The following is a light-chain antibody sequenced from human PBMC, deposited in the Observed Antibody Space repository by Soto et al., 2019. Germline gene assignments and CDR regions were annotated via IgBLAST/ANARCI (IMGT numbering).Light chain of an antibody. CDR1: NSDVGGYNY. CDR2: QVT. V-gene: IGLV2-14*01. CDR3: VSYTSGGTVV. J-gene: IGLJ2*01. Sequence: QSALNQPASVSGSPGQSLTISCTGTNSDVGGYNYVSWYQQHPGKPPTLVIYQVTNRPSGVSDRFSGSKSGNTASLTISGLQAEDDADYYCVSYTSGGTVVFGGGTRLTVL.